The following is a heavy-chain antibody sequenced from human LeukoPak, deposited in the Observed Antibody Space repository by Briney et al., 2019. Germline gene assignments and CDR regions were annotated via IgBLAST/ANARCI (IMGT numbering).Heavy chain of an antibody. CDR3: ARDTFYYGFDY. V-gene: IGHV4-59*08. Sequence: PSETLSLTCTVSGVSISSYYWSWLRQPPGEGLEWIGYIFYSGSTNYNPSLKSRVTISVDTSNNQFSLKLSSVTAADTAVYYCARDTFYYGFDYWGQGTLVTVSS. CDR1: GVSISSYY. D-gene: IGHD3-10*01. CDR2: IFYSGST. J-gene: IGHJ4*02.